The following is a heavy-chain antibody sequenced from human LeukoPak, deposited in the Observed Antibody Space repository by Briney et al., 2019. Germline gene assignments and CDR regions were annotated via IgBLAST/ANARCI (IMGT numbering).Heavy chain of an antibody. CDR1: GFLFGTFV. J-gene: IGHJ5*02. V-gene: IGHV3-23*01. CDR2: INSNSVNT. D-gene: IGHD2-15*01. Sequence: PGGSLRLSCAASGFLFGTFVMSWVRQAPGKGLEWVSSINSNSVNTYYADSVKGRFTVSRDNSKRTLYLQMSSLRVEDTAVYYCAKDLLPIGGWFDPWGQGTLVTVSS. CDR3: AKDLLPIGGWFDP.